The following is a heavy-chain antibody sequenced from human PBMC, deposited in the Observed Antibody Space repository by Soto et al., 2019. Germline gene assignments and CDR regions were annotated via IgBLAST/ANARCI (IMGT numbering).Heavy chain of an antibody. CDR2: ISSSSSTI. J-gene: IGHJ1*01. CDR1: GFTFSSSS. Sequence: EVQLVESGGGLVQPGGSLRLSCAASGFTFSSSSMNWVRQAPGKGLEWVSYISSSSSTIYYADSAKGRFTISRDNAKNSLYLQMNSLRDEDTAVYYCARDRHDYGDYYQMTEYFQHWGQGTLVTVSS. CDR3: ARDRHDYGDYYQMTEYFQH. D-gene: IGHD4-17*01. V-gene: IGHV3-48*02.